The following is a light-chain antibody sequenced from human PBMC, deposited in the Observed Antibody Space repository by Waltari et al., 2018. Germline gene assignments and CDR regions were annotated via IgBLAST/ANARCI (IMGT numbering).Light chain of an antibody. CDR3: QNHERLPAV. V-gene: IGKV3-20*01. J-gene: IGKJ1*01. Sequence: DIVLTQSPGTLSLSPGERATLSCRASQNIGRYLIWYQQKPGQAPRLLIYGASSRAAGIPDRFSGSGSGTDFSLTISRLEPEDFAVYYCQNHERLPAVFGQGTKVEIK. CDR2: GAS. CDR1: QNIGRY.